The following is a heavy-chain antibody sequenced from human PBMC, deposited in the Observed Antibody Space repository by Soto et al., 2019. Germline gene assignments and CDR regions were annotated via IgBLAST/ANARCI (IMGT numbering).Heavy chain of an antibody. CDR2: IFSGVSNT. CDR1: GFTINTYT. D-gene: IGHD2-15*01. J-gene: IGHJ4*02. Sequence: GGSLRLSCSASGFTINTYTMGWVRLAPGKGLEWVATIFSGVSNTRYADSVTGRFTVSRDNSKNMMYLQMNSLGVADTAVYYCARDRQPDGIWTFDYWGQGTLVTVSS. CDR3: ARDRQPDGIWTFDY. V-gene: IGHV3-23*03.